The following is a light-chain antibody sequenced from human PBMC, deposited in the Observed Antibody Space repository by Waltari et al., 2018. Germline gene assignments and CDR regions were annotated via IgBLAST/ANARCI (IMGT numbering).Light chain of an antibody. V-gene: IGKV1-9*01. J-gene: IGKJ5*01. Sequence: IQLTQSPSSLSASVGDRVHITCRASQGISSYLAWYQQKPGKAPNLLIYAASTLQSGVPSRFSGSGSGTDFTLTISSLQPEDFATYYCQQLNSYLTFGQGTRL. CDR1: QGISSY. CDR3: QQLNSYLT. CDR2: AAS.